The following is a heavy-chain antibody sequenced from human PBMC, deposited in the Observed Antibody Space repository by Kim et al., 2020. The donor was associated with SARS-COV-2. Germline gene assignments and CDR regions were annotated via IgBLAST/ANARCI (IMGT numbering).Heavy chain of an antibody. CDR3: ASLRPGDY. CDR2: FSTA. Sequence: FSTANYAQKFQGRVTITEDESTSTAYMELSSLRSEDTAVYYCASLRPGDYWGQGTLVTVSS. J-gene: IGHJ4*02. D-gene: IGHD5-12*01. V-gene: IGHV1-69*01.